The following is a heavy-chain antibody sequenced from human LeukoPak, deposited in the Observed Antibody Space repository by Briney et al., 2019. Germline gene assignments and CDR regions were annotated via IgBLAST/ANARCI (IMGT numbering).Heavy chain of an antibody. CDR3: ARDQRWLQLPFDY. D-gene: IGHD5-24*01. CDR1: GGSFSGYY. J-gene: IGHJ4*02. V-gene: IGHV4-34*01. Sequence: SETLSLTCAVYGGSFSGYYWSWIRQPPGKGLEWIGEINHSGSTNYNPSLKSRVTISVDTSKNQFSLKLSSVTAADTAVYYCARDQRWLQLPFDYWGQGTLFTVSS. CDR2: INHSGST.